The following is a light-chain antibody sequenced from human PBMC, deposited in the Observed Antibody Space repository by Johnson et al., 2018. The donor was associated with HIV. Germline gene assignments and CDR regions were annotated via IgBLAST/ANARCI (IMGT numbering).Light chain of an antibody. J-gene: IGLJ1*01. Sequence: QSVLTQPPSVSAASGQKVTISCSGSSSNIGNNYVSWYQQLPGTAPKLLIYDNNKRPSGIPDRFSGSKSGTSATLGITGLQTGDEADYYCGTWDSSLIASYVFGTGTKVPVL. CDR3: GTWDSSLIASYV. V-gene: IGLV1-51*01. CDR2: DNN. CDR1: SSNIGNNY.